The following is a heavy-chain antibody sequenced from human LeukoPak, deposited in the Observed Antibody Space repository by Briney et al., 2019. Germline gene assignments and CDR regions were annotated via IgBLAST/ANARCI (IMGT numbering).Heavy chain of an antibody. CDR1: GYTFTSYD. CDR2: VNPNSGNT. J-gene: IGHJ4*02. Sequence: ASVKVSCKASGYTFTSYDINWVRQAPGQGLEWMGWVNPNSGNTGYAQKFQGRVTITRNTSISTAYVELSSLRSGDTAVYYCARDYSPTGWYYFDYWGQGTLVTVSS. D-gene: IGHD6-19*01. V-gene: IGHV1-8*03. CDR3: ARDYSPTGWYYFDY.